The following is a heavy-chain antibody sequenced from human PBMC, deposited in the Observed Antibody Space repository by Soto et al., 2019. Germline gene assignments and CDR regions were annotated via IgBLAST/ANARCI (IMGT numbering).Heavy chain of an antibody. CDR2: IYYSGST. CDR3: ARDQLPITIFGVVRGSGMDV. CDR1: GGSISSYY. V-gene: IGHV4-59*01. Sequence: SETLSPTCTVSGGSISSYYWSWIRQPPGKGLDWIGYIYYSGSTNYNPSPKSRVTISVDTSKNQFSLKLSSVTAADTAVYYCARDQLPITIFGVVRGSGMDVWGQGTTVTVSS. D-gene: IGHD3-3*01. J-gene: IGHJ6*02.